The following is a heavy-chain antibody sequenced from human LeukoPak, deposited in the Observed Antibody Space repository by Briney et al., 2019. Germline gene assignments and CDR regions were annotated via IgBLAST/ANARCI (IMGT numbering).Heavy chain of an antibody. V-gene: IGHV3-30*04. CDR3: TRSFITIFGPGFDY. CDR1: GFTFSTYT. CDR2: ISYDGSTK. D-gene: IGHD3-3*01. Sequence: GGSLRLSCTTSGFTFSTYTMHWVRQAPVKGLEWVAVISYDGSTKYYADSVKGRFTISRDSSKNTLFLQMNSLRAEDTAVYYCTRSFITIFGPGFDYWGQGALVTVSS. J-gene: IGHJ4*02.